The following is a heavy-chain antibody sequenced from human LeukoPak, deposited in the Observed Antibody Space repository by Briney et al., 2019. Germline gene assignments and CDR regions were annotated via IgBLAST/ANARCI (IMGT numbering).Heavy chain of an antibody. CDR1: GYTFTSYD. CDR2: MNPNSGNT. Sequence: SVKVSCKASGYTFTSYDINWVRQATGQGLEWMGWMNPNSGNTGYAQKFQGRVTMTRNTSISTAYMELSSLRSEDTAVYYCARGEGRDYYGSGSYYPYWGQGTLVTVSS. J-gene: IGHJ4*02. CDR3: ARGEGRDYYGSGSYYPY. D-gene: IGHD3-10*01. V-gene: IGHV1-8*01.